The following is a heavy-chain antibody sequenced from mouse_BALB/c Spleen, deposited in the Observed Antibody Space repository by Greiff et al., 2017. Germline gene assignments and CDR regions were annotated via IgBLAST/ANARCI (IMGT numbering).Heavy chain of an antibody. CDR3: AKSMITTSFDY. CDR1: GYTFTDYW. J-gene: IGHJ2*01. D-gene: IGHD2-4*01. CDR2: IDTSDSYT. V-gene: IGHV1-69*01. Sequence: QVQLQQSGAELVMPGASVKMSCKASGYTFTDYWMHWVKQRPGQGLEWIGAIDTSDSYTSYNQKFKGKATLTVDESSSTAYMQLSSLTSEDSAVYYCAKSMITTSFDYWGQGTTLTVSS.